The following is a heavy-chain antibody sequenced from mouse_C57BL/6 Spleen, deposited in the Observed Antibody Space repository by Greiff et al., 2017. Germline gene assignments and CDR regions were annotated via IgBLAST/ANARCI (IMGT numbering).Heavy chain of an antibody. CDR3: ARSHYYCSSYVFDY. Sequence: EVKLMESGPGMVKPSQSLSLTCTVTGYSITSGYDWHWIRHFPGNKLEWMGYISYSGSTNYNPSLKSRISITHDTSKNHFFLKLNSVTTEYTATYYCARSHYYCSSYVFDYWGQGTTLTVSS. CDR2: ISYSGST. V-gene: IGHV3-1*01. D-gene: IGHD1-1*01. CDR1: GYSITSGYD. J-gene: IGHJ2*01.